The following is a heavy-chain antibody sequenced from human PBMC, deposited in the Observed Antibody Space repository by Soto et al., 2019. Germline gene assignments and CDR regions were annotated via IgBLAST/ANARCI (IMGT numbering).Heavy chain of an antibody. J-gene: IGHJ4*02. V-gene: IGHV3-21*01. Sequence: EVQLVESGGGLVKPGGSLRLSCAASGFTFSSYTMNWVRQAPGKGLEWVSSISRSSSYIYFADSVKGRFTISRDNAKHSLYLQMSSLRAEDTAVYYCGAATGAYWGQGTLVTVSS. CDR1: GFTFSSYT. D-gene: IGHD2-15*01. CDR3: GAATGAY. CDR2: ISRSSSYI.